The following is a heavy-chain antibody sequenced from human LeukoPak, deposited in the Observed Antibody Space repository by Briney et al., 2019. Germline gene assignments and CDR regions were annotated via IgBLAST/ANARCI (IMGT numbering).Heavy chain of an antibody. Sequence: SETLSLTCTVSGGSISSSSYYWGWIRQPPGKGLEWIGSIYHSGSTYYNPSLKSRVTLSVDTSKDQFSLKLSSVTAADTAVYYCARPTITMVRGFDPWGQGSLVTVSS. CDR3: ARPTITMVRGFDP. CDR2: IYHSGST. CDR1: GGSISSSSYY. V-gene: IGHV4-39*01. D-gene: IGHD3-10*01. J-gene: IGHJ5*02.